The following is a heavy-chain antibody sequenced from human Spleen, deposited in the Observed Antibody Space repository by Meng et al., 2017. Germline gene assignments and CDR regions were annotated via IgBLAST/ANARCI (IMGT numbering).Heavy chain of an antibody. J-gene: IGHJ4*02. Sequence: LQQSVPGLLKVSSTLALSSPVSYSYLSSVGYYSNLIRQSPGKGLECIGNIYYSGCTYYNPSLKSRLTISVDTSLNQFSLILNSVTAADTAVYYCARDRVGGTAAQFDYWGQGTLVTVSS. CDR2: IYYSGCT. V-gene: IGHV4-31*02. CDR1: YSYLSSVGYY. D-gene: IGHD1-26*01. CDR3: ARDRVGGTAAQFDY.